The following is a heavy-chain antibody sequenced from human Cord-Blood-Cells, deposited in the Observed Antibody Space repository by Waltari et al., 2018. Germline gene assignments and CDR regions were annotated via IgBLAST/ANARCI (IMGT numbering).Heavy chain of an antibody. CDR2: INPNSGGT. CDR1: AYTVTGYY. CDR3: ARHPYSGSYYYYYGMDV. Sequence: QVQLVQSGAEVKKPGASVKVSCTAAAYTVTGYYMHWGGQAPGQGLEWMGWINPNSGGTNYAQKFQGRVTMTRDTSISTAYMELSRLRSDDTAVYYCARHPYSGSYYYYYGMDVWGQGTTVTVSS. D-gene: IGHD1-26*01. V-gene: IGHV1-2*02. J-gene: IGHJ6*02.